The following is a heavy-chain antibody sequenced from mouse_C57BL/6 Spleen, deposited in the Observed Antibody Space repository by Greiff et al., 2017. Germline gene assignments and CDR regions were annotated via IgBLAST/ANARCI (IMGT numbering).Heavy chain of an antibody. CDR1: GFNIKDDY. CDR3: TRSTALDY. CDR2: IDPENGDT. D-gene: IGHD1-2*01. V-gene: IGHV14-4*01. J-gene: IGHJ2*01. Sequence: EVQLQQSGAELVRPGASVKLSCTASGFNIKDDYMHWVKQRPEQGLEWIGWIDPENGDTEYASKFQGKATITADTSSNTAYLQLSSLTSEDTAVYYCTRSTALDYWGQGTTLTVSS.